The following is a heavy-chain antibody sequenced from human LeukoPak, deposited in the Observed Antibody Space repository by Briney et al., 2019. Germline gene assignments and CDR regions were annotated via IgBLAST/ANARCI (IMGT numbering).Heavy chain of an antibody. CDR2: MNPNSGNT. CDR3: AKEAAGRLYFDY. Sequence: VASVKVSCKASGYTFTSYDINWVRQATGQGLEWMGWMNPNSGNTGYAQKFQGRVTMTRNTSISTAYMELSSLRAEDTAVYYCAKEAAGRLYFDYWGQGTLVTVSS. V-gene: IGHV1-8*01. J-gene: IGHJ4*02. CDR1: GYTFTSYD. D-gene: IGHD6-13*01.